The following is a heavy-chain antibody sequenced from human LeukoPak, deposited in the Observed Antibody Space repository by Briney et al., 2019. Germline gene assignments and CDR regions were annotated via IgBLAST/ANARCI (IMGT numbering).Heavy chain of an antibody. Sequence: SETLSLTCTVSGGSISSHYWSWIRQPPGKGLEWIGYISYIGSTNYNPSLKSRVTISVNTSKNQFSLKLTSVTAADAAVYFCARDPTTVTKGLDIWGQGTMVTVSS. J-gene: IGHJ3*02. D-gene: IGHD4-17*01. CDR2: ISYIGST. CDR1: GGSISSHY. V-gene: IGHV4-59*11. CDR3: ARDPTTVTKGLDI.